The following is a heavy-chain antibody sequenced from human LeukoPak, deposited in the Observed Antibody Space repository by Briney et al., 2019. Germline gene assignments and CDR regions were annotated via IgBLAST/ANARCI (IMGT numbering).Heavy chain of an antibody. CDR1: GYTFTAYY. V-gene: IGHV1-2*02. CDR2: INPNSGGT. D-gene: IGHD2-2*01. J-gene: IGHJ6*04. Sequence: GASVKVSCKASGYTFTAYYIHWMRQAPGQGLEWMGWINPNSGGTNYAQKFQGRVTLTRDTSITTAYMELNRLRSDDTAVYYCAKARGLYCSSTSCYDCDVWGKGTTVTVSS. CDR3: AKARGLYCSSTSCYDCDV.